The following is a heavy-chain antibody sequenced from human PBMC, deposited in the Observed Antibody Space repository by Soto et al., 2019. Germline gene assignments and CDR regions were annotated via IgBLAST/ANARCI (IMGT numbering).Heavy chain of an antibody. Sequence: SETLSLTCAVYGGSFSGYYWSWIRQPPGKGLEWIGEINHSGSTNYNPSLKSRVTISVDTSKNQFSLKLSSVTAADTAVYYCARDRGMVRGGNWFDPWGQGTLVTVSS. CDR1: GGSFSGYY. V-gene: IGHV4-34*01. J-gene: IGHJ5*02. CDR2: INHSGST. CDR3: ARDRGMVRGGNWFDP. D-gene: IGHD3-10*01.